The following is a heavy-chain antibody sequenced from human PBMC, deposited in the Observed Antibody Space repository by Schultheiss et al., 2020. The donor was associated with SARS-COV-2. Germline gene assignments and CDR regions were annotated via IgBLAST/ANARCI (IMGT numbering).Heavy chain of an antibody. CDR1: GFTVSSNY. V-gene: IGHV3-53*01. J-gene: IGHJ4*02. Sequence: GGSLRLSCAASGFTVSSNYMSWVRQAPGKGLEWVSVIYSGGSTYYADSVKGRFTISVDTSKNQFSLKLSSVTAADTAVYYCASPFGGNYDSSGRGTDYWGQGTLVTVSS. CDR3: ASPFGGNYDSSGRGTDY. D-gene: IGHD3-22*01. CDR2: IYSGGST.